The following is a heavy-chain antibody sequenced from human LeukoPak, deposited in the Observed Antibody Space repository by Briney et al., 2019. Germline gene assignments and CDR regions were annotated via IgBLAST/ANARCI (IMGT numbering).Heavy chain of an antibody. Sequence: ASVNVSCKTSGYTFTSYYMHCVPQAPGQGLEWMGIINLSGGSTSYAEKFQGRVTMNRDMSTSTVYMELSSLRSEDTAVYYCARDVLRYFDWLTPYDYWGQGTLVTVSS. V-gene: IGHV1-46*01. D-gene: IGHD3-9*01. CDR2: INLSGGST. J-gene: IGHJ4*02. CDR3: ARDVLRYFDWLTPYDY. CDR1: GYTFTSYY.